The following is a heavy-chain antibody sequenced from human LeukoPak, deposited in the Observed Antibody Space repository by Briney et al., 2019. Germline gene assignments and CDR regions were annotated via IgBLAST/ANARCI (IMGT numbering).Heavy chain of an antibody. D-gene: IGHD1-26*01. V-gene: IGHV4-39*01. CDR3: ANAASYSVDY. J-gene: IGHJ4*02. Sequence: SETLSLTCTVSGGSVSSSFYYWGWIRQPPGKGLEWIGSMYFSGSTHYNPSLKSRVTISVDTSKNQFSLKLTSVTAADTAVYYCANAASYSVDYWGQGILVTVSS. CDR2: MYFSGST. CDR1: GGSVSSSFYY.